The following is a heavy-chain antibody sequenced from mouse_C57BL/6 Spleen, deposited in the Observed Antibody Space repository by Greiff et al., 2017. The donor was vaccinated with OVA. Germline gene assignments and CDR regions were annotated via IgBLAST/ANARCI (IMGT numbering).Heavy chain of an antibody. D-gene: IGHD1-1*01. V-gene: IGHV1-64*01. CDR2: IHPNSGST. CDR3: ARPVREAWFAY. Sequence: QVQLQQPGAELVKPGASVKLSCKASGYTFTSYWMHWVKQRPGQGLEWIGMIHPNSGSTNYNEKFKSKATLTVDKSSSTAYMQLSSLTSEDSAVYYCARPVREAWFAYWGQGTLVTVSA. CDR1: GYTFTSYW. J-gene: IGHJ3*01.